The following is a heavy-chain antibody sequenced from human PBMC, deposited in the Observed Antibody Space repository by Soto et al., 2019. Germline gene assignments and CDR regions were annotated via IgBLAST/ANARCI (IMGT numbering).Heavy chain of an antibody. CDR2: IIPIFGTP. V-gene: IGHV1-69*06. D-gene: IGHD2-15*01. Sequence: EASVEVSCKASGGTFSTYTFSWVRQAPGQGLEWMGRIIPIFGTPYYAQKFQGRVTITADKSTSTVYMELSSLRSDDTAVYFCARGLECRGYCLDKPTWFAPWGQGTLVTVSS. J-gene: IGHJ5*02. CDR1: GGTFSTYT. CDR3: ARGLECRGYCLDKPTWFAP.